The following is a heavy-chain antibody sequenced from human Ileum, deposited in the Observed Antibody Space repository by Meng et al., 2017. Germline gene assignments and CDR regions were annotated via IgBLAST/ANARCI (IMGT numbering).Heavy chain of an antibody. CDR3: MTGLGPYCGGDRYSWGDY. V-gene: IGHV3-15*01. Sequence: GGSLRLSCAASGFSFSNARMSWVRQAPGNGLEYIGRIKSKTDGGTTEYGTRVKGRFTISRDDAKNTVFLQMNSLTADDTAVYYCMTGLGPYCGGDRYSWGDYWGQGTLVTVSS. CDR2: IKSKTDGGTT. D-gene: IGHD2-21*02. CDR1: GFSFSNAR. J-gene: IGHJ4*02.